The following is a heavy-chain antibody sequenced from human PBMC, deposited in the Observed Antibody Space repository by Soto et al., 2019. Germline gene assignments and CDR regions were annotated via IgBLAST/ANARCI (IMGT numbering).Heavy chain of an antibody. Sequence: AQLLESGGDLVQPGGSLRLSCAASGFTFSNYAMSWVRQAPGKGLEWVSIISGRGGATTHYADSVKGRVTISRDNSKNTVFRQMSRLRAEDTAIYYCVKHEVSIFGVTTPLYGMEVWGQGTTVTVSS. CDR3: VKHEVSIFGVTTPLYGMEV. CDR1: GFTFSNYA. J-gene: IGHJ6*02. D-gene: IGHD3-3*01. V-gene: IGHV3-23*01. CDR2: ISGRGGATT.